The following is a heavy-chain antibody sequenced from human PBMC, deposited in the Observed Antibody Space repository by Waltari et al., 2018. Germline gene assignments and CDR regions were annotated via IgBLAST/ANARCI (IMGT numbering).Heavy chain of an antibody. J-gene: IGHJ6*02. D-gene: IGHD5-18*01. V-gene: IGHV1-69*01. CDR2: IIPIFGTA. CDR3: AKSIHRGYSYGYYYYYGMDV. CDR1: GGTFSSYA. Sequence: QVQLVQSGAEVKKPGSSVKVSCKASGGTFSSYAISWVRQAPGQGLEWMGGIIPIFGTANYAQKCKGRVRITADESTSTAYMELSSLRSEDTAVYYCAKSIHRGYSYGYYYYYGMDVWGQGTTVTVSS.